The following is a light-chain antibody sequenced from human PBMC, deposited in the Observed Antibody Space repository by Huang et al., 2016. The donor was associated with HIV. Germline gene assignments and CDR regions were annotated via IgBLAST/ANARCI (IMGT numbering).Light chain of an antibody. CDR3: QQYNDRPLLFT. CDR1: QNVLFR. CDR2: DAS. J-gene: IGKJ3*01. V-gene: IGKV3-15*01. Sequence: EIVMTQSPATLSVSPGEGVTLSCRASQNVLFRLAWYQQKTGQAPRILIYDASTRATGVPARLSGSGSGTEFTLTISSLQSEDFAVYYCQQYNDRPLLFTFGPGTKVDIK.